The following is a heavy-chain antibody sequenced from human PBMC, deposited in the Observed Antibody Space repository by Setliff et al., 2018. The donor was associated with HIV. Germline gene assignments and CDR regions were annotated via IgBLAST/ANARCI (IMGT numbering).Heavy chain of an antibody. V-gene: IGHV4-34*01. Sequence: SETLSLTCAVYGGSFSDYYWSWIRQPPGQGLEWIGETSHSGKTNYNPSLKSRVTISVDTSKNQFSLKLTSVTAADTAVFYCARLTTTYYYDSSAYYHPVWGQGTLVTVSS. CDR2: TSHSGKT. D-gene: IGHD3-22*01. J-gene: IGHJ4*02. CDR3: ARLTTTYYYDSSAYYHPV. CDR1: GGSFSDYY.